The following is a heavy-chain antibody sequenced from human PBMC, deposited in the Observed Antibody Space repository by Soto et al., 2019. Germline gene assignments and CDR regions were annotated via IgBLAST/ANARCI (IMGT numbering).Heavy chain of an antibody. Sequence: EVQLVQSGGGLVQPGRSLRLSCAASGFTFDDYAMHWVRRVPGKGLDWVSSISWNSNIIGYADSVKGRITISRDNAKNSLYLQMSGLRPEDTALYYCAKGGPGVLWRGGICDFDYWGQGTLVTVSS. CDR2: ISWNSNII. CDR1: GFTFDDYA. D-gene: IGHD2-8*02. CDR3: AKGGPGVLWRGGICDFDY. V-gene: IGHV3-9*01. J-gene: IGHJ4*02.